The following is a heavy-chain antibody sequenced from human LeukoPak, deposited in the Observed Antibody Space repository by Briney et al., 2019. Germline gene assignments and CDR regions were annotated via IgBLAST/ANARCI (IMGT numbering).Heavy chain of an antibody. CDR2: VIPIFGTA. V-gene: IGHV1-69*01. CDR1: GGTFSSYA. J-gene: IGHJ4*02. D-gene: IGHD4-17*01. CDR3: ASAVPKGVFDY. Sequence: GASVKVSCKASGGTFSSYAISWVRQAPGQGLEWMGGVIPIFGTANYAQKFQGRVTITADESTSTAYMELSSLRSEDTAVYYCASAVPKGVFDYWGQGTLVTVSS.